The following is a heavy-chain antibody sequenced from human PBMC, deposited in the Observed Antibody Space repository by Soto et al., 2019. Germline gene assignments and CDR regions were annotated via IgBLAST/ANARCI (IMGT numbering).Heavy chain of an antibody. D-gene: IGHD3-22*01. CDR2: IDPSDSYT. Sequence: GESLKISCKGSGYSFTSYWISWVRQMPGKGLEWMGRIDPSDSYTNYSPSFQGHVTISADKSISTAYLQWSSLKASDTALYYCARHYDSSGYYQLWGQGTLVTVSS. CDR1: GYSFTSYW. V-gene: IGHV5-10-1*01. CDR3: ARHYDSSGYYQL. J-gene: IGHJ1*01.